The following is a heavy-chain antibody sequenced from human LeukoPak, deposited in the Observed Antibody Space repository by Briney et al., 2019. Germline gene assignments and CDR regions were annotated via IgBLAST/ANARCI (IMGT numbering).Heavy chain of an antibody. CDR2: INSGSTHF. Sequence: GGSLRLSCAASGFTFSTYSMNWVRQAPGKGLEWVSSINSGSTHFYYADSVRGRFTISRHNSENTLYLQMNSLRGEDTAVYYCARGVLGYSYGFDYWGQGTLVTVSS. V-gene: IGHV3-21*04. CDR3: ARGVLGYSYGFDY. CDR1: GFTFSTYS. D-gene: IGHD5-18*01. J-gene: IGHJ4*02.